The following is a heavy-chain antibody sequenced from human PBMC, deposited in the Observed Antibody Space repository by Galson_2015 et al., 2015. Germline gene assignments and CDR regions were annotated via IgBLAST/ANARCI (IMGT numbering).Heavy chain of an antibody. CDR3: ARDLFSSQWLVQNWFDP. V-gene: IGHV1-69*13. J-gene: IGHJ5*02. D-gene: IGHD6-19*01. CDR1: GGTFSSYA. Sequence: SVKVSCKASGGTFSSYAISWVRQAPGQGLEWMGGIIPIFGTANYAQKFQGRVTITADESTSTAYMELSSLRSEDTAVYYCARDLFSSQWLVQNWFDPWGQGTLVPVSS. CDR2: IIPIFGTA.